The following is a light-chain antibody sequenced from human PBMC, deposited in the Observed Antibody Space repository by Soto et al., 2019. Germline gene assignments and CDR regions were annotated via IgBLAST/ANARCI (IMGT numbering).Light chain of an antibody. V-gene: IGLV2-14*03. CDR3: SSYTSTNTQV. CDR2: EVT. J-gene: IGLJ1*01. Sequence: QSALTQPGSVSGSPGQSITISCTGTSSDVGGYKYVSWYQQHPGKAPKLLIYEVTNRPSGVSNRFSGSKSGNTASVTISGLQAEDEADYYCSSYTSTNTQVFGTGTKVTVL. CDR1: SSDVGGYKY.